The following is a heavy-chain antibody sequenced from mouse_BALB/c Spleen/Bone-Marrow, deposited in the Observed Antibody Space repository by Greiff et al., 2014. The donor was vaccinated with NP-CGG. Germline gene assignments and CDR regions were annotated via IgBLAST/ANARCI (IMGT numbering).Heavy chain of an antibody. CDR1: GYTFTSNW. D-gene: IGHD4-1*02. CDR3: ARSTGTAPYFYAMDY. CDR2: TNPSNGRS. V-gene: IGHV1S81*02. Sequence: LVESGAELVKPGASVKLSCKAAGYTFTSNWMHWVKQRPGQGLEWIGETNPSNGRSNYNEKFKSKATLTVDKSSSTAYMQLSSLTSEDSAVYYCARSTGTAPYFYAMDYWGQGTSVTVSS. J-gene: IGHJ4*01.